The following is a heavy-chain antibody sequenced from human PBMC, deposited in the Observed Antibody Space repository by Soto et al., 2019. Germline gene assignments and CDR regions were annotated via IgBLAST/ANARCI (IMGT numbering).Heavy chain of an antibody. Sequence: QVQLLQSGPEVKKPGASVKVYCRAFGYRFTEFGISWVRQAPGQGLEWVGWSRADNSHPNYAKSLQGIVNVTTDTSPNAEYMELTILTSADTDVYDCARAAALFDFVWGRNDALDSMGQVTLVFVSS. V-gene: IGHV1-18*01. CDR2: SRADNSHP. CDR3: ARAAALFDFVWGRNDALDS. D-gene: IGHD3-16*01. CDR1: GYRFTEFG. J-gene: IGHJ3*02.